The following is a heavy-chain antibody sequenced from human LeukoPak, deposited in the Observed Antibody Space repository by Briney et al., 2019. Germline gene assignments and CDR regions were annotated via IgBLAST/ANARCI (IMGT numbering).Heavy chain of an antibody. CDR3: ARDQGGQGDFDY. J-gene: IGHJ4*02. Sequence: SVKVSCKASGGTFSSYAISWVRQAPGQGLEWMGGIIPIFGTANYAQKFQGRVTITADESTSTAYMELSSLRSEDAAVYYCARDQGGQGDFDYWGQGTLVTVSS. CDR2: IIPIFGTA. D-gene: IGHD2-15*01. CDR1: GGTFSSYA. V-gene: IGHV1-69*13.